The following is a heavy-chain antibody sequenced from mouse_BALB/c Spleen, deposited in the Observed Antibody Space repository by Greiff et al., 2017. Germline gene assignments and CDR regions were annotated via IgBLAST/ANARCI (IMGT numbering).Heavy chain of an antibody. V-gene: IGHV3-2*02. CDR3: ARYYGYDNWYFDV. CDR2: ISYSGST. CDR1: GYSITSDYA. J-gene: IGHJ1*01. D-gene: IGHD2-2*01. Sequence: EVKLQESGPGLVKPSQSLSLTCTVTGYSITSDYAWNWIRQFPGNKLEWMGYISYSGSTSYNPSLKSRISITRDTSKNQFFLQLNSVTTEDTATYYCARYYGYDNWYFDVWGAGTTVTVSS.